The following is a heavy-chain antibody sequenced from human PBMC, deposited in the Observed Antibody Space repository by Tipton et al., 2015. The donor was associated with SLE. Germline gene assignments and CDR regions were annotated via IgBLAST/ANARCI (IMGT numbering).Heavy chain of an antibody. D-gene: IGHD1-14*01. CDR3: ARRNRAFSYAIDV. Sequence: TLSLTCSVSGGSIRPYYWSWIRQPPNKGLEWIGFIYYSGSATYDPTLKSRVTISVDSSKNQVSLKLTSVTAADTAVYYCARRNRAFSYAIDVWGQGTTVTVSS. V-gene: IGHV4-59*08. CDR1: GGSIRPYY. J-gene: IGHJ6*02. CDR2: IYYSGSA.